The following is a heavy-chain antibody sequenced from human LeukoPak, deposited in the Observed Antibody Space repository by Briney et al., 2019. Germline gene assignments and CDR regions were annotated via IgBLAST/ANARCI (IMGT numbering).Heavy chain of an antibody. CDR3: AKSPQNDYGDYYRWFDP. V-gene: IGHV3-23*01. CDR1: GFTFSSYA. D-gene: IGHD4-17*01. CDR2: ISGSGGST. J-gene: IGHJ5*02. Sequence: GGSLRLSCAASGFTFSSYAMSWVRQAPGQGLEWVSAISGSGGSTYYADSVKGRFTISRDNSKNTVYLKMNSLSAEDTAVYYCAKSPQNDYGDYYRWFDPWGQGTLVTVSS.